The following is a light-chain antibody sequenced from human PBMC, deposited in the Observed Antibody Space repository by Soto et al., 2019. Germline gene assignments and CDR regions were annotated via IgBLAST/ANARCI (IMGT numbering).Light chain of an antibody. CDR1: QSISSW. Sequence: DIQMTQSPSTLSASVGDRVTITCRASQSISSWLAWYKQKPGKAPNLLIYKTSSLESGGPSRFSRSRSGTEFTLTVNSLQPDDFATYYCEQYDSSPLTYGRGAKVEIK. CDR2: KTS. CDR3: EQYDSSPLT. V-gene: IGKV1-5*03. J-gene: IGKJ4*01.